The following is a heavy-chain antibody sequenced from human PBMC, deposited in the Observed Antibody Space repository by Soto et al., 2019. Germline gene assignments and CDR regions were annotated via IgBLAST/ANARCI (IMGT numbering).Heavy chain of an antibody. D-gene: IGHD2-15*01. Sequence: QAQLVQSGSEVKRPGASVKVSCKASGYSFSSYGIVWVRQAPGQGLEWMGWIRPYNGDTNSAQKFQGRVTLNTATATSTGDMELRSLRYDGTAVSYCPRRAEDHYSCGLGVWGKGTTVTVSS. V-gene: IGHV1-18*01. CDR2: IRPYNGDT. CDR1: GYSFSSYG. J-gene: IGHJ6*03. CDR3: PRRAEDHYSCGLGV.